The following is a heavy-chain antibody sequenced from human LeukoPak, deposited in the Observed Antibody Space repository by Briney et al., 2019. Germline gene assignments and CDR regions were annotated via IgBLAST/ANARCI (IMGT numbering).Heavy chain of an antibody. D-gene: IGHD3-10*01. CDR3: AKNYDSGRGVPYGMDV. J-gene: IGHJ6*02. Sequence: GGSLRLSCVASGFTFSSYAMRWVRQAPGQGLEWVSAIGAGSGAITIYADSVKGRFTISRDNSKNTLYLQMNSLRGEDTAVYYCAKNYDSGRGVPYGMDVWGQGTTVTVSS. V-gene: IGHV3-23*01. CDR1: GFTFSSYA. CDR2: IGAGSGAIT.